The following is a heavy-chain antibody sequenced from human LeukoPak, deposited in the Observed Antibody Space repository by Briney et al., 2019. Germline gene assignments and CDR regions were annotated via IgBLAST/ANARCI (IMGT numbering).Heavy chain of an antibody. J-gene: IGHJ4*02. D-gene: IGHD3-16*01. CDR2: ISGSGTGT. Sequence: PGGSLRLSCAVSGFTFSSYAMSWVRQAPGKGLEWVSDISGSGTGTYYADSVKGRFTISRDNSKNTLYLQMNSLRAEDTAVYYCAKQMSTVTFTPFDYWGQGTLVTVSS. V-gene: IGHV3-23*01. CDR1: GFTFSSYA. CDR3: AKQMSTVTFTPFDY.